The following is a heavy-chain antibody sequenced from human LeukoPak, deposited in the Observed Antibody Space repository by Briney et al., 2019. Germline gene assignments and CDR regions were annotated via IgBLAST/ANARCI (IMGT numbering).Heavy chain of an antibody. V-gene: IGHV3-48*03. Sequence: GALSLSCAASGFTFSSYEMNWVRPAPGKGRGWVSYIISSGSTIYYADSVKGRFTISRGNAKNSLYLQMNSLRAEDTAVYYCARVRRIIAAVGTGTRRENWFDPWGQGTLVTVSS. J-gene: IGHJ5*02. CDR2: IISSGSTI. CDR3: ARVRRIIAAVGTGTRRENWFDP. CDR1: GFTFSSYE. D-gene: IGHD6-13*01.